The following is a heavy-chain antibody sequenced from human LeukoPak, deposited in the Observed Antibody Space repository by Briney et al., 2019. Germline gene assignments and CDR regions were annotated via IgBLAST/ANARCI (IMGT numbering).Heavy chain of an antibody. CDR1: GGSISSGGYY. Sequence: PSETLSLTCTVSGGSISSGGYYWSWIRQHPGKGLGWIGYIYYSGSTYYNPSPKSRVTISVDTSKNQLSLKLSSVTASDTAVYYCARAARDLLVRGVECFDYWGQGTLVTVSS. CDR3: ARAARDLLVRGVECFDY. V-gene: IGHV4-31*03. CDR2: IYYSGST. J-gene: IGHJ4*02. D-gene: IGHD3-10*01.